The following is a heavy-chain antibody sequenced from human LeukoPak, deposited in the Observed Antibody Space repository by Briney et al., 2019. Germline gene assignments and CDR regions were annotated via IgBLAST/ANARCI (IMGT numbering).Heavy chain of an antibody. CDR2: ISSSSSSTI. V-gene: IGHV3-48*01. CDR3: ARTGGSYGHYYYYYYYMDV. CDR1: GFTFSSYS. Sequence: PGGSLRLSCAASGFTFSSYSMNWVRQAPGKGLEWVSYISSSSSSTIYYADSVKGRFTISRDNAKNSLYLQMNSLRAEDTAVYYYARTGGSYGHYYYYYYYMDVWGKGTTVTVSS. D-gene: IGHD5-18*01. J-gene: IGHJ6*03.